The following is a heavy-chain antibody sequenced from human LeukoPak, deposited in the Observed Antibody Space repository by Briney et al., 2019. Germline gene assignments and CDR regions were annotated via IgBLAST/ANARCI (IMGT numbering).Heavy chain of an antibody. CDR3: ARQIVATSAFDY. J-gene: IGHJ4*02. CDR1: EYTFTSYA. V-gene: IGHV1-3*01. CDR2: INAGNGNT. D-gene: IGHD5-12*01. Sequence: ASVKVSCKASEYTFTSYAMHWVRQAPGQRLEWMGWINAGNGNTKYSQKFQGRVTMTRNTSISTAYMELSSLRSEDTAVYYCARQIVATSAFDYWGQGTLVTVSS.